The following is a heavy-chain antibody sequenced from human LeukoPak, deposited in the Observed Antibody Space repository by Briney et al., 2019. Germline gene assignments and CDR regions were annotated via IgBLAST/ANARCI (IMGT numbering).Heavy chain of an antibody. V-gene: IGHV3-21*01. J-gene: IGHJ6*03. CDR3: ARGSGSSFYYYYYMHV. CDR2: ISSSSSYI. Sequence: GGSLRLSCAASGFTFSSYSMNWVSQAPGKGLEWVSSISSSSSYIYYADSVKGRFTISRDNAKNSLYLQMNSLRAEDTAGYYCARGSGSSFYYYYYMHVWGKGTTVTVSS. CDR1: GFTFSSYS. D-gene: IGHD1-26*01.